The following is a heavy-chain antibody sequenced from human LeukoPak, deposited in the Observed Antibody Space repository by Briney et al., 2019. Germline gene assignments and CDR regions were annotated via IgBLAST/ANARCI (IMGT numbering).Heavy chain of an antibody. V-gene: IGHV1-2*02. CDR3: ARGPILHDFWSGMYYFDY. Sequence: PGRSLRLSCAASGFTFSSYGMHWVRQAPGKGLEWMGWINPNSGGTNYAQKFQGRVTMTRDTSISTAYMELSRLRSDDTAVYYCARGPILHDFWSGMYYFDYWGQGTLVTVSS. CDR2: INPNSGGT. CDR1: GFTFSSYG. J-gene: IGHJ4*02. D-gene: IGHD3-3*01.